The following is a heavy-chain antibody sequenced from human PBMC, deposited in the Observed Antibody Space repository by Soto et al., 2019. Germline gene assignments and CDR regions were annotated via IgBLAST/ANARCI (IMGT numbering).Heavy chain of an antibody. V-gene: IGHV3-30*18. J-gene: IGHJ4*02. CDR1: GFTFSSYG. Sequence: QVQLVESGGGVVQPGRSLRLSCAAFGFTFSSYGMHWVRQAPGKGLGGVAVISSDGSNEYYADSVTGRCTISRDNSKNTLYVKMDSLRDEDTGGYYCAKCSTYNGLRIDYWGQGTLVTVSS. CDR2: ISSDGSNE. D-gene: IGHD1-20*01. CDR3: AKCSTYNGLRIDY.